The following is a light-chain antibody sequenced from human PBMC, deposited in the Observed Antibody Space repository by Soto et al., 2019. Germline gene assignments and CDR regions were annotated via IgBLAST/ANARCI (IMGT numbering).Light chain of an antibody. CDR3: SSYTSSTTPYV. CDR2: DVT. V-gene: IGLV2-14*03. J-gene: IGLJ1*01. CDR1: SSDVGAYNY. Sequence: QSALTQPASVSGSPGQSITISCTVSSSDVGAYNYVSWYQHHPDKAPKLVIYDVTNRPSGVSNRFSGSKSGNTASLTISGLQAEDVADYYCSSYTSSTTPYVFGTGTKGT.